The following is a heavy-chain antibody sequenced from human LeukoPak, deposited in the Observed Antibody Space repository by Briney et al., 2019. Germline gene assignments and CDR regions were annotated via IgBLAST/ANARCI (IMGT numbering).Heavy chain of an antibody. Sequence: PSETLSLTCTVSGGSISSHYWSWIRQPPGKGLEWIGYFYYSGSTNYNPSLKSRVTISVDTSKNQISLKVISVTAADTAVYYCARGGYYGPLDYWGQGTLVTVSS. J-gene: IGHJ4*02. D-gene: IGHD3-3*01. CDR2: FYYSGST. CDR3: ARGGYYGPLDY. CDR1: GGSISSHY. V-gene: IGHV4-59*11.